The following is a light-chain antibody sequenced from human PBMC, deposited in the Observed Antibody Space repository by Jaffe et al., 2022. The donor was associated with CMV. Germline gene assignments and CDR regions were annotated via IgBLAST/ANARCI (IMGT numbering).Light chain of an antibody. J-gene: IGLJ1*01. Sequence: QSVLTQPPSVSGAPGQRITISCTGRSSNIGAHYDVNWYQQLPGAAPKLLIYGNNNRPSGVPDRFSGSKSGTSASLAITGLQADDEADYYCQSYDISLRGEVFGTGTKVTVL. V-gene: IGLV1-40*01. CDR1: SSNIGAHYD. CDR3: QSYDISLRGEV. CDR2: GNN.